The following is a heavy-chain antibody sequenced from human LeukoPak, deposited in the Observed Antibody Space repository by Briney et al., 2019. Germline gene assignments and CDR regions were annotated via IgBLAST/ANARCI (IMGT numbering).Heavy chain of an antibody. CDR3: ERSRDGYNWYDD. V-gene: IGHV5-51*01. Sequence: GESLKISWKGSGYSFTSYWIGWVRQMSGKGLEWMGIIYPGYSDTRYSPSFQGPVTISAGKSISTAYLQWSSLKASDTAMYYCERSRDGYNWYDDWGQGTLVTVSS. CDR2: IYPGYSDT. D-gene: IGHD5-24*01. J-gene: IGHJ4*02. CDR1: GYSFTSYW.